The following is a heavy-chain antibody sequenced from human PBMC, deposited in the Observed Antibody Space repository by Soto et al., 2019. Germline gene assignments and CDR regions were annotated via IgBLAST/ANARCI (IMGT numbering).Heavy chain of an antibody. CDR3: SKDDNSAYHPPFDF. J-gene: IGHJ4*02. CDR1: GFAFSSYG. D-gene: IGHD6-19*01. CDR2: ITGSGGGDT. V-gene: IGHV3-23*01. Sequence: PGGSLRLSCAASGFAFSSYGMSWVRQAPGRGLEWVSGITGSGGGDTYYADSVKGRFTISRDNSKNTLYLHMNSLGVEDTAIYYCSKDDNSAYHPPFDFWGQGALVPVSS.